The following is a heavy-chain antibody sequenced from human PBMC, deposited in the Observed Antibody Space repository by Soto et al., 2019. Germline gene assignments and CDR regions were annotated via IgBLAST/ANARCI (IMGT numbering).Heavy chain of an antibody. CDR2: ITGSGGSI. Sequence: GGSLRLSCAASGFTFSTYAMIWVRQAPGKGLEWVSVITGSGGSIYYADSVKGRFTISRDTSKNTLFLQMNSLRAEDTAVYYCAKDRYGDYGGIDYWGQGTMVTVSS. D-gene: IGHD4-17*01. J-gene: IGHJ4*02. CDR1: GFTFSTYA. CDR3: AKDRYGDYGGIDY. V-gene: IGHV3-23*01.